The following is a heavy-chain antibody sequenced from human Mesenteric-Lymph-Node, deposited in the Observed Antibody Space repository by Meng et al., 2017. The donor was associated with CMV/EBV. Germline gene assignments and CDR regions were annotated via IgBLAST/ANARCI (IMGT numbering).Heavy chain of an antibody. D-gene: IGHD3-3*02. CDR3: ARDDFSGSGHFWSGYSGYYGMDV. V-gene: IGHV1-2*02. CDR2: INPNSGGT. CDR1: GYTFTGYY. J-gene: IGHJ6*02. Sequence: ASVKVSCKASGYTFTGYYMHWVRQAPGQGLEWMGWINPNSGGTNYAQKFQGRVTMTRDTSISTAYMELSRLRSDDTAGYYCARDDFSGSGHFWSGYSGYYGMDVWGQGTTVTVSS.